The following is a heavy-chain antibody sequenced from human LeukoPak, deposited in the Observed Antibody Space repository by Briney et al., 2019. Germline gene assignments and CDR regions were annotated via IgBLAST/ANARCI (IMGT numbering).Heavy chain of an antibody. CDR1: GFTFSISA. Sequence: RAGGSLRLSCAASGFTFSISAMTWDRQPPGKGLEWVATVSNSGAATYYADSVKGRFSISRDNSKNTVSLEMSNLRTDDTAIYYCAKEAFRPALLDFWGQGSLVTVSS. D-gene: IGHD2-21*01. CDR3: AKEAFRPALLDF. J-gene: IGHJ4*02. V-gene: IGHV3-23*01. CDR2: VSNSGAAT.